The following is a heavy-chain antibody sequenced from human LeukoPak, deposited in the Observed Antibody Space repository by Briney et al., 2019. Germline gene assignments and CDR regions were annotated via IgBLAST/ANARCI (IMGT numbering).Heavy chain of an antibody. CDR3: ARGSSGWYYFDY. Sequence: ASVKVSCKASGYTFTGYYMHWVRQAPGQGLEWKGRINPNSGGTDYAQQIQGRVTMTRDTSISTAYMELSRLRSDDTAVYYCARGSSGWYYFDYWGQGTLVTVSS. J-gene: IGHJ4*02. D-gene: IGHD6-19*01. V-gene: IGHV1-2*06. CDR2: INPNSGGT. CDR1: GYTFTGYY.